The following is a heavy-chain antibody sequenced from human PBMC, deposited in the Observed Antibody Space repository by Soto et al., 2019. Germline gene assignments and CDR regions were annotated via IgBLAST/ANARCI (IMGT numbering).Heavy chain of an antibody. J-gene: IGHJ4*02. V-gene: IGHV4-31*03. CDR1: GGSISSGGYY. CDR3: ARVAPDSSGYYLFDY. Sequence: PSETLSLTCTVSGGSISSGGYYWSWIRQHPGKGLEWIGYIYYSGSTYYNPSLKSRVTISVDTSKNQFSLKLSSVTAADTAVYYCARVAPDSSGYYLFDYWGQGTLVTVSS. D-gene: IGHD3-22*01. CDR2: IYYSGST.